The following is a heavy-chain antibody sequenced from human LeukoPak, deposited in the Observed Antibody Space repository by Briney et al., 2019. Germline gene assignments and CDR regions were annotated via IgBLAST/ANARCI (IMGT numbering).Heavy chain of an antibody. CDR1: GGTFSSYA. V-gene: IGHV1-69*13. D-gene: IGHD6-13*01. CDR2: IIPIFGTA. CDR3: ARAKQQLVLSGCDY. J-gene: IGHJ4*02. Sequence: ASVKVSCKASGGTFSSYAISWVRQAPGQGLEWMGGIIPIFGTANYAQMFQGRVTITADESTSTAYMELSSLRSEDTAVYYCARAKQQLVLSGCDYWGQGTLVTVSS.